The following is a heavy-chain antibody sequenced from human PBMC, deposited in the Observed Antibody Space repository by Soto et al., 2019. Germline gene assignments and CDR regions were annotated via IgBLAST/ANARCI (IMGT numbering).Heavy chain of an antibody. D-gene: IGHD5-18*01. V-gene: IGHV1-69*06. CDR1: GGTFSNYA. J-gene: IGHJ5*02. CDR2: IIPLSGTP. Sequence: QVQLVQSGAEVKKPGSSVKVSCKASGGTFSNYALTWVRQAPGQGLEWMGGIIPLSGTPNYAQKFQGRVTITADKSTTTVYMELSSLRSEDTAVYYCTRGIQLWSWGQGTLSPSP. CDR3: TRGIQLWS.